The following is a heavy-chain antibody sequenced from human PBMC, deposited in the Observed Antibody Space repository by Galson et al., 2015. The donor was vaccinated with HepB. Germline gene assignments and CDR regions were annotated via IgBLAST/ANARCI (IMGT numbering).Heavy chain of an antibody. D-gene: IGHD3-16*01. CDR1: GGTFSSYA. Sequence: SVKVSCKASGGTFSSYAISWVRQAPGQGLEWMGGIIPIFGTANYAQKFQGRVTITADESTSTAYMELSSLRSEDTAVYYCASGFMDYNYVWGSYGPDYWGQGTLVTVSS. CDR3: ASGFMDYNYVWGSYGPDY. V-gene: IGHV1-69*13. J-gene: IGHJ4*02. CDR2: IIPIFGTA.